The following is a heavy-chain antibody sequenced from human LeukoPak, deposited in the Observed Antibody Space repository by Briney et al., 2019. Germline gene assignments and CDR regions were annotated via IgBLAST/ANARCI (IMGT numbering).Heavy chain of an antibody. J-gene: IGHJ4*02. V-gene: IGHV1-18*01. D-gene: IGHD2-15*01. CDR2: ISAYNGNT. CDR1: GYTFTSYG. CDR3: ARSGCSGGSCFLDY. Sequence: ASVKVSCKASGYTFTSYGISWVRQAPGQGLEWMGWISAYNGNTNYAQKLQGRVTMTTDTSTSTAYMELRSLRSEDTAVYFCARSGCSGGSCFLDYWGQGTLVTVSS.